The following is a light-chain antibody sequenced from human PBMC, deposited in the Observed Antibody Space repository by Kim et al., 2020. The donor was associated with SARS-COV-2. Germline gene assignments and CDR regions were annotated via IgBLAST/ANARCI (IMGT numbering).Light chain of an antibody. CDR3: NSRDNNDNVL. CDR2: GKN. Sequence: VALGQTVRITCQGDSLRSYYTTGYQQKPGQAPIVVVYGKNNRPSGIPDRFSGSSSVNTASLTITGTQAGDEADYYCNSRDNNDNVLFGGGTQLTVL. J-gene: IGLJ2*01. V-gene: IGLV3-19*01. CDR1: SLRSYY.